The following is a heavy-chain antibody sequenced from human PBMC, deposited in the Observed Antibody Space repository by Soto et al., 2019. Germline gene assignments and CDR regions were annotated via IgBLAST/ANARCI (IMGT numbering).Heavy chain of an antibody. D-gene: IGHD5-18*01. CDR3: ARGGDAAKVIRRNWFDP. Sequence: EVQLVESGGGLVKPGGSLRLSCAASGFTFSSYNMNWVRQAPGKGLEWVSSGSSSSTYIYYADSVKGRFTISRDNAKNSLYLQMNSLRAEDTAVYYCARGGDAAKVIRRNWFDPWGQGTLVTVSS. V-gene: IGHV3-21*01. CDR2: GSSSSTYI. J-gene: IGHJ5*02. CDR1: GFTFSSYN.